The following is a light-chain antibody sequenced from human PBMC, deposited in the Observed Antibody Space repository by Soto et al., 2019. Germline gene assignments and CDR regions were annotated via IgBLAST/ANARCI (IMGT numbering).Light chain of an antibody. V-gene: IGKV4-1*01. CDR2: WAS. CDR1: QSVLSSSYNNNY. CDR3: QQYYNTPRT. Sequence: DIVMTQSPDSLAVSLGERDTINCKSSQSVLSSSYNNNYLAWYQQKPGQPPKLLIYWASTRESGVPDRFSGSGSGTDFTLTISSLQAEDVAFYYCQQYYNTPRTFGQGTKVEIK. J-gene: IGKJ1*01.